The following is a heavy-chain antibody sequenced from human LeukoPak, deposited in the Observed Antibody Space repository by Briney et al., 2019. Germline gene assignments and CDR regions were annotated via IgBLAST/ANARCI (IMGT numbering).Heavy chain of an antibody. D-gene: IGHD2-2*01. V-gene: IGHV1-2*02. CDR1: GYTFTGYY. CDR3: ARNMGYCSSTSCSYAFDI. CDR2: INPNSGGI. Sequence: ASVKVSCKASGYTFTGYYMHWVRQAPGQGLEWMGWINPNSGGINYAKKFQGRVTMTRNTSISTAYMELSSLRSEDTAVYYCARNMGYCSSTSCSYAFDIWGQGTMVTVSS. J-gene: IGHJ3*02.